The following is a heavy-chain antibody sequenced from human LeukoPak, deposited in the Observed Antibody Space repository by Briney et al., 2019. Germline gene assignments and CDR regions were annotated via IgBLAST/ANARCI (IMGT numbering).Heavy chain of an antibody. D-gene: IGHD3-10*01. J-gene: IGHJ4*02. Sequence: DSVKGRFTISRDISKNTLYLQMDSLRAEDTAVYYCAKDTTMVRGVFDYWGQGTLVTVSS. CDR3: AKDTTMVRGVFDY. V-gene: IGHV3-30*02.